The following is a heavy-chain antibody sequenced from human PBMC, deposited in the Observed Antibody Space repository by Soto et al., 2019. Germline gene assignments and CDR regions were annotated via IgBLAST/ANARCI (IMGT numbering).Heavy chain of an antibody. CDR2: ISASGGRT. D-gene: IGHD1-26*01. Sequence: LRLSCSASGFTFNTYAMSWVRQAPGRRLEWVSTISASGGRTYYADSVKGRFTVSRDNSQNTLRLDMDSLRAEDTALYYCAKDHLPVGDYYYGVDVWGQGTTVTVSS. CDR3: AKDHLPVGDYYYGVDV. CDR1: GFTFNTYA. J-gene: IGHJ6*02. V-gene: IGHV3-23*01.